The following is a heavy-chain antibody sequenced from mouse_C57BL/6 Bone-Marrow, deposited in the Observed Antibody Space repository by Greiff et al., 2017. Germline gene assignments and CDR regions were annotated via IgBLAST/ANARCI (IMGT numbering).Heavy chain of an antibody. CDR1: GYTFTSYG. D-gene: IGHD1-1*01. J-gene: IGHJ4*01. CDR2: IYPRSGNT. V-gene: IGHV1-81*01. Sequence: QVQLQQSGAELARPGASVKLSCKASGYTFTSYGISWVKQRTGQGLEWIGEIYPRSGNTYYNEKFKGKATLTADKSSSTAYMELRSLTSEDSAVYFCARDYYGSSLIGAMDYWGQGTSVTVSS. CDR3: ARDYYGSSLIGAMDY.